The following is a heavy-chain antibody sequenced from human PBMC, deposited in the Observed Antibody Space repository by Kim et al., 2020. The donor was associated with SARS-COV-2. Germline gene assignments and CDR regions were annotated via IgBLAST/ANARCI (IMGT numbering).Heavy chain of an antibody. CDR2: INAGNGNT. D-gene: IGHD3-10*01. Sequence: ASVKVSCKASGYTFTSYAMHWVRQAPGQRLEWMGWINAGNGNTKYSQKFQGRVTITRDTSASTAYMELSSLRSEDTAVYYCARHMVRGVSAPSRAYYGMDVWGQGTTVTVSS. V-gene: IGHV1-3*01. CDR1: GYTFTSYA. CDR3: ARHMVRGVSAPSRAYYGMDV. J-gene: IGHJ6*02.